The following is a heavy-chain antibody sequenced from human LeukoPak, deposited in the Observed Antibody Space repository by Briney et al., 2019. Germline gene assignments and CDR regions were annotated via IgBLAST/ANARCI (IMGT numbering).Heavy chain of an antibody. CDR3: ARSGSYSFWFDP. J-gene: IGHJ5*02. CDR1: GGSISTNNW. CDR2: IHHSGST. V-gene: IGHV4-4*02. Sequence: SETLSLTCAVSGGSISTNNWWTWVRQPPGKGLEWIGEIHHSGSTDYNPSLKSRVTISVDTSKNQFSLKLSSVTAADTAVYYCARSGSYSFWFDPWGQGTLVTVSS. D-gene: IGHD1-26*01.